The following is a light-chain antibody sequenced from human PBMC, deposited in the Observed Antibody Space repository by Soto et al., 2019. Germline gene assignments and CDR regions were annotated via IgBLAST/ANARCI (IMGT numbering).Light chain of an antibody. Sequence: EIVMTQSPATLSVSPGERATLSCRASQSVNSNLAWYQQKPGQAPRLLIYGASTRATGIPARFSGSGSGTEFTLTISSLQSEDFAVYYCQQYNNWYTFGQGTKLEIE. J-gene: IGKJ2*01. CDR3: QQYNNWYT. V-gene: IGKV3-15*01. CDR2: GAS. CDR1: QSVNSN.